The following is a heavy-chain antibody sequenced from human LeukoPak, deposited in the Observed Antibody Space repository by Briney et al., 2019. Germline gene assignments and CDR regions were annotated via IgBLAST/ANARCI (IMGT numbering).Heavy chain of an antibody. J-gene: IGHJ4*02. V-gene: IGHV4-59*01. CDR1: GGSISSYY. Sequence: PSETLSLTCTVSGGSISSYYWSWIRQPPGKGLEWIGYIYYSGNTNYSPSLKSRVTISVDTSKNQFSLKLTSVTAADTAVYYCARLQNSPYPYSGYDYSFDYWGQGTLVTVSS. CDR3: ARLQNSPYPYSGYDYSFDY. D-gene: IGHD5-12*01. CDR2: IYYSGNT.